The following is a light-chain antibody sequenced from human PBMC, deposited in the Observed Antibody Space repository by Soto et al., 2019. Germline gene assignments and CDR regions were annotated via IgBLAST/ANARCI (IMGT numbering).Light chain of an antibody. V-gene: IGLV1-51*01. CDR1: SSNLGGNS. CDR2: DDN. Sequence: VLTQPPSVSAAPGQKVTISCSGSSSNLGGNSVSWYQQLPGTAPKLLIYDDNKRPSGIPDRFSGSKSGTSATLGITGFQTGDEADYYCGSWDSSLSAYVFGTGTKVTVL. J-gene: IGLJ1*01. CDR3: GSWDSSLSAYV.